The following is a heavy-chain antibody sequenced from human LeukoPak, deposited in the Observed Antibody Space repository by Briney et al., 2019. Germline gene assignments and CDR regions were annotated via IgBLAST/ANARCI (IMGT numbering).Heavy chain of an antibody. CDR3: AREIRGYHDFWSGYYQRDGGDAFDI. D-gene: IGHD3-3*01. V-gene: IGHV3-21*01. CDR1: GFTFSSYS. Sequence: GGSLRLSCAASGFTFSSYSMNWVRQAPGKGLEWVSSISSSSSYIYYADSVKGRFTISRDNAKNSLYLQMNSLRAEDTAVYYCAREIRGYHDFWSGYYQRDGGDAFDIWGQGTMVTVSS. J-gene: IGHJ3*02. CDR2: ISSSSSYI.